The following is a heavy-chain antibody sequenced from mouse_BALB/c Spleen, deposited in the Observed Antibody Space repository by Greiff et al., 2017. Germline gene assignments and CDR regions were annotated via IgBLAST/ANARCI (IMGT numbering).Heavy chain of an antibody. CDR1: GYSITSGYY. D-gene: IGHD2-14*01. V-gene: IGHV3-6*02. CDR2: ISYDGSN. CDR3: ARVVHRYDGLDY. J-gene: IGHJ2*01. Sequence: QLQESGPGLVKPSQSLSLTCSVTGYSITSGYYWNWIRQFPGNKLEWMGYISYDGSNNYNPSLKNRISITRDTSKNQFFLKLNSVTTEDTATYYCARVVHRYDGLDYWGQGTTLTVSS.